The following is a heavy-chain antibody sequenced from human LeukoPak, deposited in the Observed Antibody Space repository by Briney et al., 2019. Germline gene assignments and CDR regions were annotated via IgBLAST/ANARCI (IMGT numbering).Heavy chain of an antibody. CDR2: INHSGST. J-gene: IGHJ3*02. Sequence: TSETLSLTCAVYGGSFSGYYWSWIRQPPGKGLEWIGEINHSGSTYYNPSLKSRVTISVDTSKNQFSLKLSSVTAADTAVYYCARGYGDYGPYDAFDIWGQGTMVTVSS. V-gene: IGHV4-34*01. CDR1: GGSFSGYY. D-gene: IGHD4-17*01. CDR3: ARGYGDYGPYDAFDI.